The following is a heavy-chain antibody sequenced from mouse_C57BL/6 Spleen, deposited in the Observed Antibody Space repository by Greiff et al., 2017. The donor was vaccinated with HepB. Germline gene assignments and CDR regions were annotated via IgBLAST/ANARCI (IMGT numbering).Heavy chain of an antibody. Sequence: SGPELVKPGASVKISCKASGYSFTDYNMNWVKQSNGKSLEWIGVINPNYGTTSYNQKFKGKTTLTVDQSSSTAYMQHNSLTSEDSAVYYCARRGDSSGYYAMDYWGQGTSVTVSS. CDR1: GYSFTDYN. J-gene: IGHJ4*01. CDR2: INPNYGTT. V-gene: IGHV1-39*01. D-gene: IGHD3-2*02. CDR3: ARRGDSSGYYAMDY.